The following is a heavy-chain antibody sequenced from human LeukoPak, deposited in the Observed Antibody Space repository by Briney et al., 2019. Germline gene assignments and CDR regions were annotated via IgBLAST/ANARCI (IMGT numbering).Heavy chain of an antibody. CDR1: GFIFSSYA. J-gene: IGHJ4*02. V-gene: IGHV3-23*01. CDR2: VSGSGGST. Sequence: GGYLTLSCAASGFIFSSYAMSWVRQAPGKGLEWVSVVSGSGGSTYYADYVKVRFTISRYNSKNTLYLQMNSLRAEDTSVYYCAKRALTGYYVYWGQGTLVTVSS. CDR3: AKRALTGYYVY. D-gene: IGHD3-9*01.